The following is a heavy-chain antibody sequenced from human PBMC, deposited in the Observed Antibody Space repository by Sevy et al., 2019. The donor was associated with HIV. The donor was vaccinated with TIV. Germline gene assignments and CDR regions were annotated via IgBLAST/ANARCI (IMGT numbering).Heavy chain of an antibody. CDR3: ARADRDGYNGTDY. J-gene: IGHJ4*02. CDR1: GGSLSGYY. CDR2: INHSGST. V-gene: IGHV4-34*01. Sequence: SETLSLTCAVYGGSLSGYYWSWIRQPPGKGLEWIGEINHSGSTNYNPSLKSRVTISVDTSKNQFSLKLSSVTAADTAVYYCARADRDGYNGTDYWGQGALVTVSS. D-gene: IGHD5-12*01.